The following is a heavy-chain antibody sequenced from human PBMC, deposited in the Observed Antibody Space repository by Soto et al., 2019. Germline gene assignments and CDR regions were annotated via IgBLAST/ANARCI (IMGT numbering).Heavy chain of an antibody. CDR2: ISSTTNYI. J-gene: IGHJ4*02. CDR3: ARESEDLTSNFDY. Sequence: GGSLRLSCAASGFTFTRYSMNWVRQAPGKGLEWVSSISSTTNYIYYGDSMKGRFTISRDNAKNSLYLEMNSLGAEDTAVYYCARESEDLTSNFDYWGQGTLVTVSS. CDR1: GFTFTRYS. V-gene: IGHV3-21*06.